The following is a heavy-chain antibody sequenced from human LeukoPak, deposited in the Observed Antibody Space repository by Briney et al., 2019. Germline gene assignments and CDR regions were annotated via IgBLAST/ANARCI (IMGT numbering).Heavy chain of an antibody. Sequence: ASVKVSCXASGYTFTSYGISWVRQAPGQGLEWMGWISAYNGNTNYAQKLQGRVTMTTDTSTSTAYMELRSLRSDDTAVYYCARDSSPIVVVPAATVWFDPWGQGTLVTVSS. D-gene: IGHD2-2*01. CDR3: ARDSSPIVVVPAATVWFDP. CDR1: GYTFTSYG. CDR2: ISAYNGNT. J-gene: IGHJ5*02. V-gene: IGHV1-18*01.